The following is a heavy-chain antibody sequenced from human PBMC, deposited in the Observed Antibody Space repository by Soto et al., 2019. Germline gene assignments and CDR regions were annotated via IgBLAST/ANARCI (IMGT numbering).Heavy chain of an antibody. CDR1: GFTFSSYW. J-gene: IGHJ6*02. CDR2: IKFDGSNT. CDR3: ARGVPNYYAMDV. V-gene: IGHV3-74*01. Sequence: VQLVESGGGLVQPGGSLRLSCAASGFTFSSYWMHWVRQAPGKGLVLVSRIKFDGSNTEYADSVKGRFTISRANATNTLYLQMNSLRAEDTTLYYCARGVPNYYAMDVWGQGTTVTVSS.